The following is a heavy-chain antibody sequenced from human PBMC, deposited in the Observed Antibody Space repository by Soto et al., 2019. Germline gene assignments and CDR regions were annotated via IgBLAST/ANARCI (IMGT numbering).Heavy chain of an antibody. Sequence: EVQLVESGGGLVQPGGSLRLSCAASGFTFNYYSMNWVRQAPGKGLEWVSYISSSSSTKYYADSVKGRFTISRDNAKSSLYLHMNSLTAEATAVYYCARDGDSSSGTDFDFWGQGNLVTVSS. D-gene: IGHD6-13*01. V-gene: IGHV3-48*01. CDR2: ISSSSSTK. J-gene: IGHJ4*02. CDR3: ARDGDSSSGTDFDF. CDR1: GFTFNYYS.